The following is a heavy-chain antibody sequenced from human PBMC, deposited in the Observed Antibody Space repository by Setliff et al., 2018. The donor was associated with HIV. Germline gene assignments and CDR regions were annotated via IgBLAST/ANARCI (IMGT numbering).Heavy chain of an antibody. D-gene: IGHD3-22*01. CDR3: ARLFKGGRHYYDSSGYLSYMDV. J-gene: IGHJ6*03. CDR1: GYSFTSYW. V-gene: IGHV5-51*01. CDR2: IYPGDSDT. Sequence: PGESLKISCKGSGYSFTSYWIAWLRQMPGKGLEWMGIIYPGDSDTKYNPSFQDQVTISADRSISTAYLQWSSLKASDTAIYYCARLFKGGRHYYDSSGYLSYMDVWGKGTTVTVSS.